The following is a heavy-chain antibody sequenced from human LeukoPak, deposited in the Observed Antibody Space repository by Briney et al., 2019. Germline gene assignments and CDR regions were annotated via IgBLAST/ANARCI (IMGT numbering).Heavy chain of an antibody. CDR3: AKRELLLDDAFDI. D-gene: IGHD3-10*01. Sequence: GGSLRLSCAASGFTFSSYAMSWVRQAPGKGLEWVSAISGSGGSTYYADSVRGRFTISRDNSKNTLYLQVNSLRAEDTAVYYCAKRELLLDDAFDIWGQGTMVTVSS. V-gene: IGHV3-23*01. CDR2: ISGSGGST. CDR1: GFTFSSYA. J-gene: IGHJ3*02.